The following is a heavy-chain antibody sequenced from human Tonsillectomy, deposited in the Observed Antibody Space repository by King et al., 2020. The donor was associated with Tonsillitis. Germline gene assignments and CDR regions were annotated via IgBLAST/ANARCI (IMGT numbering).Heavy chain of an antibody. CDR1: GDSINSVTYY. V-gene: IGHV4-39*01. J-gene: IGHJ5*02. D-gene: IGHD2-2*01. CDR2: ILYTGTA. CDR3: ARRGPVLAPVASCGSNGLDP. Sequence: QLQESGPGLVKPSETLSLTCTVSGDSINSVTYYWGWIRQPPGKGLEWIGGILYTGTAYYNPSLKSRVTISVDASRNQFFLHLNSVTAADTAVYYCARRGPVLAPVASCGSNGLDPWGQGTLVTVSP.